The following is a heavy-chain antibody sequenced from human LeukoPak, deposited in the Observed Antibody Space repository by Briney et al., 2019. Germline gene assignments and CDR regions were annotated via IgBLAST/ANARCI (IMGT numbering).Heavy chain of an antibody. V-gene: IGHV4-31*03. CDR3: ARAVDGLVASGI. J-gene: IGHJ3*02. CDR2: IYYSGST. CDR1: GGSINSGAYY. Sequence: PSETLSLTCTVSGGSINSGAYYWSWIRQHPGKGLEWIGYIYYSGSTFYNPSLKSRVTISGDTSKDQFSLKLNSVTAADTAVYYCARAVDGLVASGIWGQGTMVTVSS. D-gene: IGHD2-15*01.